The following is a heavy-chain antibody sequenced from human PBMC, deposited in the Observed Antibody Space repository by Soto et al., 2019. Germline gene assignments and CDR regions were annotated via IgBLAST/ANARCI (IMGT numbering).Heavy chain of an antibody. Sequence: GASVKVSCKASGYTFTSYAMHWVRQAPGQRLEWMGWINAGNGNTKYSQKFQGRVTVTRDTSASTAYMELSSLRSEDTAVYYCARGSWSGGDVVVVAATMEPFDFWGQGTLDTGSS. V-gene: IGHV1-3*01. CDR3: ARGSWSGGDVVVVAATMEPFDF. CDR1: GYTFTSYA. D-gene: IGHD2-15*01. J-gene: IGHJ4*02. CDR2: INAGNGNT.